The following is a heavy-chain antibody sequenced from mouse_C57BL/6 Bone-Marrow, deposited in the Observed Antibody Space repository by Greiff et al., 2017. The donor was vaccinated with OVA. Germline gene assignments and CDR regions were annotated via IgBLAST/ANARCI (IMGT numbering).Heavy chain of an antibody. D-gene: IGHD2-4*01. Sequence: QVQLQQSGPELVKPGASVKISCKASGYAFSSSWMNWVKQRPGKGLEWIGRIYPGDGDTNYNGKFKGKATLTADKSSSTAYMQLSSLTSEDSAVYFCARRGLRRGAWFAYWGQGTLVTVSA. J-gene: IGHJ3*01. CDR3: ARRGLRRGAWFAY. V-gene: IGHV1-82*01. CDR1: GYAFSSSW. CDR2: IYPGDGDT.